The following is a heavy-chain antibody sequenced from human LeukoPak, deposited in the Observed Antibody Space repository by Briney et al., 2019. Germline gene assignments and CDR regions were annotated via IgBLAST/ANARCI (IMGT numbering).Heavy chain of an antibody. CDR1: GFTFRTYA. CDR3: AKGKQWELPFDY. D-gene: IGHD1-26*01. J-gene: IGHJ4*02. V-gene: IGHV3-23*01. Sequence: GGSLRLSCAASGFTFRTYAMSWVRQAPGKGLEWVSAISAGGKTYYADSVKGRLTISRDNSKNTLYLQMNSLRAEDTALYYCAKGKQWELPFDYWGQGTLVTVSS. CDR2: ISAGGKT.